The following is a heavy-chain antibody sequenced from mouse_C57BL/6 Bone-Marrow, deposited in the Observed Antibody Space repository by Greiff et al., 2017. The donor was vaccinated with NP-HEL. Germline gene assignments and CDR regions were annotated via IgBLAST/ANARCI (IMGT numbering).Heavy chain of an antibody. J-gene: IGHJ4*01. CDR3: AVITLDY. D-gene: IGHD1-1*01. V-gene: IGHV1-82*01. CDR1: GYAFSSSW. CDR2: IYPGDGDT. Sequence: VQLKESGPELVKPGASVKISCKASGYAFSSSWMNWVKQRPGKGLEWIGRIYPGDGDTNYNGKFKGKATLTADKSSSTAYMQLSSLTSEDSAVYFCAVITLDYWGQGTSVTVSS.